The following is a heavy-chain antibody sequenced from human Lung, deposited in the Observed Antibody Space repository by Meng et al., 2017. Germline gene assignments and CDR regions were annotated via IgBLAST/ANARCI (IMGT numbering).Heavy chain of an antibody. V-gene: IGHV4-34*01. D-gene: IGHD4-11*01. CDR3: ARGPTTMAHDFDY. J-gene: IGHJ4*02. Sequence: QGQRQRGGAGLLQPSETLSLTCVVSCGSLSDYYGGWIRQPPGKGREWIGEINHSGSTNYNPSLESRATISVDTSQNNLSLKLSSVTAADSAVYYCARGPTTMAHDFDYWGQGTLVTVSS. CDR1: CGSLSDYY. CDR2: INHSGST.